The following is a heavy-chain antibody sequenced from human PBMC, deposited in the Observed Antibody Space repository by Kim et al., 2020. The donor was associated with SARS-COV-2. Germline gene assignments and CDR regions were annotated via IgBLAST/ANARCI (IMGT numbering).Heavy chain of an antibody. V-gene: IGHV3-53*01. CDR1: GFAVNTHY. D-gene: IGHD6-13*01. CDR3: ARDMTSSSSL. J-gene: IGHJ4*02. Sequence: GGSLRRSCAASGFAVNTHYMTWVRQAPGKGLEWVSVIYSGGSTNYADSVKGRFTISRDNSKNILYLQMNSLRAEDTAVYYCARDMTSSSSLWGQGTLVTV. CDR2: IYSGGST.